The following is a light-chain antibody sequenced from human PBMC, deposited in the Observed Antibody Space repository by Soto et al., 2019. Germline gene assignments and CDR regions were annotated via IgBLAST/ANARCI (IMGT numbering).Light chain of an antibody. V-gene: IGKV1-39*01. CDR3: QQGYVTPFT. CDR2: SAS. Sequence: DVQMTQSPPSLSASVADRVTITCRASQSISRYLNWYQQKPGRAPKLLIYSASNLQSGVPSRFSGRGSGTDFPLTISSLQPEDFATYYCQQGYVTPFTFGPGTKVD. CDR1: QSISRY. J-gene: IGKJ3*01.